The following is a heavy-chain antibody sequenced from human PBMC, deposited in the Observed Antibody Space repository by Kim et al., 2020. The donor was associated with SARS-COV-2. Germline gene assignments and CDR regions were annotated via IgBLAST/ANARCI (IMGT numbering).Heavy chain of an antibody. CDR1: GGSVSSSNYY. CDR3: ARLEYSSSSRLFDP. Sequence: SETLSLTCTVSGGSVSSSNYYWGWVRQPPGKGLEWIGNIYYTGDTYYNPSPKSRVTISIDTSNNHFSLKLSSLTAADTAVYYCARLEYSSSSRLFDPWGQGTLVTVSP. D-gene: IGHD6-6*01. J-gene: IGHJ5*02. V-gene: IGHV4-39*02. CDR2: IYYTGDT.